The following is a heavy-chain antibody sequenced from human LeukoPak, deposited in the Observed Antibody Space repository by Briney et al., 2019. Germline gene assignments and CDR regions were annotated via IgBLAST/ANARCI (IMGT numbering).Heavy chain of an antibody. V-gene: IGHV4-59*01. CDR2: IYYNGST. CDR3: AREKWEVLPFFDY. J-gene: IGHJ4*02. D-gene: IGHD1-26*01. Sequence: SETLSLTCTVSGGSISSYYWSWIRQPPGKGLEWIGYIYYNGSTNYNPSLKSRVTISVDTSKNQFSLKLSSVTAADTAVYYCAREKWEVLPFFDYWGQGTLVTVSS. CDR1: GGSISSYY.